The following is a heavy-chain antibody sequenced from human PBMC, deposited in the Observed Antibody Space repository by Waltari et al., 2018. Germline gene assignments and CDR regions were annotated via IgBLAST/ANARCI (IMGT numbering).Heavy chain of an antibody. J-gene: IGHJ4*02. D-gene: IGHD5-18*01. CDR2: IYSAGST. V-gene: IGHV3-66*02. CDR3: ATARDEQTAMVYFDH. Sequence: EVQLVASGGGFVNPGGALRLSCAASGFAVRSNHMAWVRQAPGKGLEWVSIIYSAGSTYYEDSVMGRFTISRDISKNTLHLQMNRLTTEDTATYYCATARDEQTAMVYFDHWGEGSLVSVSS. CDR1: GFAVRSNH.